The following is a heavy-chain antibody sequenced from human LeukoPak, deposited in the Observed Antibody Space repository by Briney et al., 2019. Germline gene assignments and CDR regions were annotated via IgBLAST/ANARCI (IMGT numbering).Heavy chain of an antibody. V-gene: IGHV3-30*02. D-gene: IGHD1-26*01. J-gene: IGHJ4*02. CDR1: GFTSSSYG. CDR2: IRYDGGNK. CDR3: AKDDSGSYYYFGY. Sequence: GGSLRLSCAASGFTSSSYGMHWVRQAPGKGLEWVAFIRYDGGNKYYADSVKGRFTISRDNSKNTLYLQMDSLRAEDTAVYYCAKDDSGSYYYFGYWGQGTLVTVSS.